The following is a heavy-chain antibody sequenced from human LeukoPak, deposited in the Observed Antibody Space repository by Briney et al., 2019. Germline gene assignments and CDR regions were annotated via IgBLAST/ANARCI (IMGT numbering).Heavy chain of an antibody. D-gene: IGHD1-26*01. CDR3: ASIRGSYFEYFDY. CDR1: GGSISSYY. Sequence: PSETLSLTCTVSGGSISSYYWSWIRQPPGKGLEWIGYIYYSGSTNYNPSLKSRVTISVDTSKNQFSLKLSSVTAADTAVYYCASIRGSYFEYFDYWGQGTLVTVSS. V-gene: IGHV4-59*01. CDR2: IYYSGST. J-gene: IGHJ4*02.